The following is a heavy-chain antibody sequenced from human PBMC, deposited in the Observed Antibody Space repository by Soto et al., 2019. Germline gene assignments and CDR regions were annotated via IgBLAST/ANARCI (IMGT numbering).Heavy chain of an antibody. J-gene: IGHJ4*02. D-gene: IGHD1-20*01. Sequence: VGSLRLSCEASGFTLRNYAMTWVRQAPGKGLEWVSLISANDVGTYYAESVKTRFTISTDQSRNTVYLQMDSLRADDTAIYYCAKAKNGYNWDNRPHFEDWGQAPSVTVSS. CDR2: ISANDVGT. CDR3: AKAKNGYNWDNRPHFED. CDR1: GFTLRNYA. V-gene: IGHV3-23*01.